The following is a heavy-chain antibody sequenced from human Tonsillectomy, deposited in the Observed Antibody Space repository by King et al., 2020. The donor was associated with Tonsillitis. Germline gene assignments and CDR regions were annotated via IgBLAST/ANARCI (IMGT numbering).Heavy chain of an antibody. D-gene: IGHD4-17*01. CDR2: FYFTGNT. J-gene: IGHJ4*02. CDR1: GASINKYY. V-gene: IGHV4-59*01. CDR3: ARGPTYGDYND. Sequence: QLQESGPGLVMPSETLSLTCSVSGASINKYYWSWIRQPPGKGLEWIGYFYFTGNTNYNPSLRSRVAISIDPSKTRFSLKINSVTAEDTAVYYCARGPTYGDYNDWGQGTLVTVSS.